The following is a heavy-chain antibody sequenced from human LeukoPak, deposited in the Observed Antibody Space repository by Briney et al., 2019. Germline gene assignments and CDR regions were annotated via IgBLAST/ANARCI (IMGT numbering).Heavy chain of an antibody. V-gene: IGHV1-69*06. CDR2: IIPIFGTA. CDR3: ASGGKLGPDAFDI. J-gene: IGHJ3*02. CDR1: GGTFSSYA. D-gene: IGHD2-15*01. Sequence: ASVKVSCKASGGTFSSYAISWVRQAPGQGLEWMGGIIPIFGTANHAQKFQGRVTITADKSTSTAYMELSSLRSEDTAVYYCASGGKLGPDAFDIWGQGTMVTVSS.